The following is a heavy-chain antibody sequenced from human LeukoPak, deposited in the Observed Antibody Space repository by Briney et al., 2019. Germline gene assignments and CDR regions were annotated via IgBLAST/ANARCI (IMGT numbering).Heavy chain of an antibody. Sequence: GGSLRLSCAASGFTFSSYWTSWVRQAPGKGLEWVANIKQDGSEKYYVDSVKGRFTISRDNAKNSLYLQMNSLRAEDTAVYYCARRGYCSSTSCYSFDYWGQGTLVTVSS. CDR3: ARRGYCSSTSCYSFDY. V-gene: IGHV3-7*01. D-gene: IGHD2-2*01. J-gene: IGHJ4*02. CDR1: GFTFSSYW. CDR2: IKQDGSEK.